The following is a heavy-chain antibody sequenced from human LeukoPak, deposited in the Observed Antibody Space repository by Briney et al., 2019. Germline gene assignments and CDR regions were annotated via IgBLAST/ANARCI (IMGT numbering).Heavy chain of an antibody. V-gene: IGHV5-51*01. Sequence: GESLQISCQSSGYSFTSYWSGWVRQMPGKGLEWMGIIYPGDSDARYSPSFQGQVTISADKSISTAYLQWSSLKASDTAMYYCARGGGSSWYYFDYWGQGTLVTVSS. D-gene: IGHD6-13*01. CDR2: IYPGDSDA. CDR3: ARGGGSSWYYFDY. J-gene: IGHJ4*02. CDR1: GYSFTSYW.